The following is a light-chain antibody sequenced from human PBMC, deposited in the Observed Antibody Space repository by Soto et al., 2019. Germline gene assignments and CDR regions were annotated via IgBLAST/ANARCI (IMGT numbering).Light chain of an antibody. CDR1: SSDIGKYDR. Sequence: QSVLTQPPSVSGSPGQSVTISCTGTSSDIGKYDRVSWYQLPPGKAPKLIIYEVTNRPSGVPARFSGSKSGNTASLTISGLQAVYEADYSSSSNFSPSRYVFGAGTKVTV. CDR3: SSNFSPSRYV. CDR2: EVT. V-gene: IGLV2-18*02. J-gene: IGLJ1*01.